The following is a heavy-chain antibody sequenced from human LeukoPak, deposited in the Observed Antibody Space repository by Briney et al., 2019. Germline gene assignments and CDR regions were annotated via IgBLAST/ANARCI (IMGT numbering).Heavy chain of an antibody. Sequence: PGGSLRLSCAASGFTFSSYAMSWVRQAPGKGLEWVSAISDNGGSTYSADSVKGPFTISRDNAKNSLYLQMNSLRAEDTAVYYCARTLRLKTPRAFDIWGQGTMVTVSS. J-gene: IGHJ3*02. V-gene: IGHV3-23*01. CDR3: ARTLRLKTPRAFDI. CDR1: GFTFSSYA. CDR2: ISDNGGST. D-gene: IGHD6-25*01.